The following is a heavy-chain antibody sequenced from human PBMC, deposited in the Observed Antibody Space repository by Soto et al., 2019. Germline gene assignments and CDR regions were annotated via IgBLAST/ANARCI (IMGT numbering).Heavy chain of an antibody. V-gene: IGHV4-34*01. D-gene: IGHD3-3*01. CDR3: GRRWSGYFYKGLFDP. J-gene: IGHJ5*02. Sequence: SETLSLTCAVYGGSFSGYYWSWIRQPPGKGLEWIGEINHSGSTNYNPSLKSRVTISVDTSKNQFSLKLSSVTAADTAVYYCGRRWSGYFYKGLFDPWGQGTLVTGSS. CDR1: GGSFSGYY. CDR2: INHSGST.